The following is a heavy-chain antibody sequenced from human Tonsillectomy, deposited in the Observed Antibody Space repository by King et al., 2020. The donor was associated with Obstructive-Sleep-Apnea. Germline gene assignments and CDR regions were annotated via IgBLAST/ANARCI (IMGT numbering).Heavy chain of an antibody. Sequence: VQLVESGAEVKKPGASVKVSCKASGYTFTSYGISWVRQAPGQGLEWMGWISAYNGNTYYAQKLQGRVTMTTDTSTGTAYMELRSLRSDDTAVYYCARAPYSSSWYPFDYWGQGTLVTVSS. J-gene: IGHJ4*02. V-gene: IGHV1-18*01. CDR1: GYTFTSYG. CDR2: ISAYNGNT. CDR3: ARAPYSSSWYPFDY. D-gene: IGHD6-13*01.